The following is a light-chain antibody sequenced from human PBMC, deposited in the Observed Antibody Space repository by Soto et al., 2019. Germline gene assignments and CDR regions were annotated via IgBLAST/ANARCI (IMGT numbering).Light chain of an antibody. CDR1: SSDVGSYNL. CDR2: EGS. CDR3: CSYAGSSTYI. Sequence: QSALTQPASVSGSPGQSITISCTGTSSDVGSYNLVSWYQQYPGKAPKLIIYEGSRRPSGVSNRFSGSKSGNTASLTISGLQADDEADYCCCSYAGSSTYIFGTGTKLTVL. V-gene: IGLV2-23*01. J-gene: IGLJ1*01.